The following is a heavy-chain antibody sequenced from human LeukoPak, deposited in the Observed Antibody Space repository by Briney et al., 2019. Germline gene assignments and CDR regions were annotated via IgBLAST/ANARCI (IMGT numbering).Heavy chain of an antibody. V-gene: IGHV1-2*06. CDR1: GYTFTDYN. J-gene: IGHJ4*02. D-gene: IGHD5-18*01. CDR3: GRGNGYGLDY. Sequence: ASVKVSCKVSGYTFTDYNMHWVRQAPGQGLEWMGRIYSNTGGTNYAQNFQGRVTLTRDTSISTVYMELNRLNSDDTAIYYCGRGNGYGLDYWGQGTLVTVSS. CDR2: IYSNTGGT.